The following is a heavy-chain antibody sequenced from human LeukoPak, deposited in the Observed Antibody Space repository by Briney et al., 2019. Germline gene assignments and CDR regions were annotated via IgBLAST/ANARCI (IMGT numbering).Heavy chain of an antibody. Sequence: TSETLSLTCAVYGGSFSGYYWSWIRQPPGKGLEWIGEINHSGSTNYNPSLKSRVTISVDTSKNQFSLKLSSVTAADTAVYYCARRSYYYGSGSYYNQYYFDYWGQGTLVTVSS. J-gene: IGHJ4*02. CDR2: INHSGST. D-gene: IGHD3-10*01. CDR1: GGSFSGYY. CDR3: ARRSYYYGSGSYYNQYYFDY. V-gene: IGHV4-34*01.